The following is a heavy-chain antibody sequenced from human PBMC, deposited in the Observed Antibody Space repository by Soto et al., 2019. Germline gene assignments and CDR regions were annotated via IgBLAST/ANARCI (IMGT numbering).Heavy chain of an antibody. J-gene: IGHJ5*02. Sequence: ASVKVSCKASGYSFSDYDINWVRQATGQGPEWMGWMNPNSGNTGYAQKFQGRDTMTRNTSINTAYMELSSLGSEDTAVYYCARDNRYNWNDEGWFDPWGQGTLVTVSS. CDR1: GYSFSDYD. V-gene: IGHV1-8*01. D-gene: IGHD1-20*01. CDR2: MNPNSGNT. CDR3: ARDNRYNWNDEGWFDP.